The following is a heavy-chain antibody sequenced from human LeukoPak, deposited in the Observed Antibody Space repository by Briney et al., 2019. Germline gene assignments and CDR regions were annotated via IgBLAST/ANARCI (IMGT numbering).Heavy chain of an antibody. CDR1: GYTFTSYG. J-gene: IGHJ3*02. Sequence: APVKVSCKASGYTFTSYGISWVRQAPGQGLEWMGWISAYNGNTNYAQKLQGRVTMTTDTSTSTAYMELRSLRSDDTAVYYCARDVDRITMVRGVITGDAFDIWGQGTMVTVSS. CDR2: ISAYNGNT. V-gene: IGHV1-18*01. CDR3: ARDVDRITMVRGVITGDAFDI. D-gene: IGHD3-10*01.